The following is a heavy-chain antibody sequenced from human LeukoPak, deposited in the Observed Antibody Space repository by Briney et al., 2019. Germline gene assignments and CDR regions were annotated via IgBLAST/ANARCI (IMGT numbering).Heavy chain of an antibody. CDR3: ARDLGATAQYYYYYYGMDV. CDR1: GGTXSSYA. Sequence: SVKVSCKASGGTXSSYAISGVRQAPGQGLEWMGRTIPILGIANYAQKFQGRVTITADKSTSTAYMELSSLRSEDTAVYYCARDLGATAQYYYYYYGMDVWGQGTTVTVSS. CDR2: TIPILGIA. J-gene: IGHJ6*02. D-gene: IGHD1-26*01. V-gene: IGHV1-69*04.